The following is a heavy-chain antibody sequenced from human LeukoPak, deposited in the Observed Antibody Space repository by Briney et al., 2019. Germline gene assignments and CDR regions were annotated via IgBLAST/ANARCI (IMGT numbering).Heavy chain of an antibody. Sequence: KPSETLSLTCTVSGGSISSYYWSWIRQPPGKGLEWIGYIYYSGSTNYNPSLKSRVTISVDTSKNQFSLKLSSVTAADTAVYYCARLSSSWDNWFDPWGQGTLVTVSS. J-gene: IGHJ5*02. V-gene: IGHV4-59*12. CDR1: GGSISSYY. CDR3: ARLSSSWDNWFDP. D-gene: IGHD6-13*01. CDR2: IYYSGST.